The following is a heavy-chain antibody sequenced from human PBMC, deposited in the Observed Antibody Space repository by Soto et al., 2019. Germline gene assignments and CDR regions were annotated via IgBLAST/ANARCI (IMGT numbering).Heavy chain of an antibody. D-gene: IGHD4-4*01. CDR2: IYPSGTT. Sequence: QVQLQESGPGLVKPSGTLSLTCAVSGGSINSSDWWSWVRQPPGNGLEWIGEIYPSGTTNYNPSLKSRVTISLDKSKKQFSLTLSSVTAADAAVYYCRSRTSKSWLYWYFDLWGRGTLVTVSS. CDR3: RSRTSKSWLYWYFDL. J-gene: IGHJ2*01. V-gene: IGHV4-4*02. CDR1: GGSINSSDW.